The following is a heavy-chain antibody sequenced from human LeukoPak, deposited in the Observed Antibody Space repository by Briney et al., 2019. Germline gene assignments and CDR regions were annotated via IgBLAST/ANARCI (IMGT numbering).Heavy chain of an antibody. V-gene: IGHV4-4*07. Sequence: PSETLSLTCTVSGGSISNYHWSWIRQPAGKELKWIGQIHTSGSTNYNPPLKSRVTMSIDTPENQLSLTIRSVTAADTAVYYCARRDISSGWSFDYWGQGTLVTVSS. CDR2: IHTSGST. CDR1: GGSISNYH. D-gene: IGHD6-19*01. J-gene: IGHJ4*02. CDR3: ARRDISSGWSFDY.